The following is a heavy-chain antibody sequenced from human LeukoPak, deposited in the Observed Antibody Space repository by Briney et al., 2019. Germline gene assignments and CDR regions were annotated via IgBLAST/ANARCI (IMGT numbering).Heavy chain of an antibody. CDR3: AKDPGASVSGFHMDV. CDR2: IWREGNNR. Sequence: GGSLRLSCAASGFTFRNYGMHWVRQATGKGMEWVSFIWREGNNRFYADSVKGRFTISRDNSKNMLYLQMDTLRDEDTALYYCAKDPGASVSGFHMDVWGKGTTVIVSS. J-gene: IGHJ6*03. CDR1: GFTFRNYG. D-gene: IGHD2-8*02. V-gene: IGHV3-30*02.